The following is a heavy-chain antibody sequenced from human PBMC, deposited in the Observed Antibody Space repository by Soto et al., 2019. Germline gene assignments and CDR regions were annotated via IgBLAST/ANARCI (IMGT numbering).Heavy chain of an antibody. D-gene: IGHD2-8*02. V-gene: IGHV5-10-1*01. CDR2: IDPSDSYT. J-gene: IGHJ6*02. CDR1: GYSFTSYW. Sequence: GESLKISCKGSGYSFTSYWISWVRQMPGKGLEWMGRIDPSDSYTNYSPSFQGHVTISADKSISTAYLQWSSLKASDTAMYYCARSYRWSVLHYYYGMDVWGQGTTVTVSS. CDR3: ARSYRWSVLHYYYGMDV.